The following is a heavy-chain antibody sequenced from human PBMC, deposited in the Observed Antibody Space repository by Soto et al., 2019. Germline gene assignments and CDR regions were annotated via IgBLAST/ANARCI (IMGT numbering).Heavy chain of an antibody. CDR3: ARALGYAFEI. J-gene: IGHJ3*02. V-gene: IGHV3-64*01. CDR2: ISSNGGST. CDR1: GFTFSSYA. D-gene: IGHD5-12*01. Sequence: EVQLVESGGGLVQPGGSLRLSCAASGFTFSSYAMHWVRQAPGKGLEYVSAISSNGGSTYYANSVKGRFTISRDNSKNRLFLQVGGVGSEDVAVYYGARALGYAFEIWGQGKMVTVSS.